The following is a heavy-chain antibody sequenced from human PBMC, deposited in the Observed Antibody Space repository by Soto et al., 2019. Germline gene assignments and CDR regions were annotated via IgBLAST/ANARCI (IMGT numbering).Heavy chain of an antibody. CDR1: GASISRYY. J-gene: IGHJ6*02. CDR2: LYNTGST. CDR3: DREWALLYGGNPDYYDTLDV. Sequence: SETLSLTCTVSGASISRYYWSWIRQSPGKGLEWIGYLYNTGSTIYNPSLKSRVTISMDTSKNQFSLSLTSVTAADTAVYYCDREWALLYGGNPDYYDTLDVWGQGTTVTVSS. D-gene: IGHD2-15*01. V-gene: IGHV4-4*08.